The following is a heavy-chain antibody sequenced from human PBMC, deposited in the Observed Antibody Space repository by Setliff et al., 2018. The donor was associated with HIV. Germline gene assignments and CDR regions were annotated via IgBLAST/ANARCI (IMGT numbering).Heavy chain of an antibody. D-gene: IGHD3-10*01. Sequence: ETLSLTCAVYGGSFNDYYWTWIRQPPGKGLEWIGEIDHSGSTKYNASLKSRVTISIDMSKNQISLKLSSVTVADTAVYYCARGLNYYGSGSYVPLGYWGQGMLVTVSS. CDR2: IDHSGST. CDR3: ARGLNYYGSGSYVPLGY. V-gene: IGHV4-34*01. CDR1: GGSFNDYY. J-gene: IGHJ4*02.